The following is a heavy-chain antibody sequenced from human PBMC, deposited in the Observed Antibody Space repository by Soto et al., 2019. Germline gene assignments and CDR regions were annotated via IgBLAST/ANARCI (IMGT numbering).Heavy chain of an antibody. D-gene: IGHD4-17*01. J-gene: IGHJ4*02. Sequence: PSETLSLTCTVTGDSMNSHYWSWLRQPPGKALEWMGYVYFTGSTNYNPSLKSRVTISIDTSNKHLSLHLSSVTAADTAVYYCARQKVSRFYGEVDFFDYWGLGTLVTVSS. V-gene: IGHV4-59*08. CDR1: GDSMNSHY. CDR2: VYFTGST. CDR3: ARQKVSRFYGEVDFFDY.